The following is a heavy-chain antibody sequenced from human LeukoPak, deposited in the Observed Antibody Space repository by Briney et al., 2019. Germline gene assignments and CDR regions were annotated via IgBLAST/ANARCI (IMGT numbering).Heavy chain of an antibody. D-gene: IGHD2-2*03. CDR2: ISSSSTYI. Sequence: GGSLRLSCAASGFTFSYYSMNWVRRAPGKGLEWVSSISSSSTYIYYADSLKGRFTISRDNAKNSLYLQMNSLRAEDTAFYYCARDPPSGYCGTTSCPGYFDYWGQGTLVTVSS. CDR3: ARDPPSGYCGTTSCPGYFDY. V-gene: IGHV3-21*01. CDR1: GFTFSYYS. J-gene: IGHJ4*02.